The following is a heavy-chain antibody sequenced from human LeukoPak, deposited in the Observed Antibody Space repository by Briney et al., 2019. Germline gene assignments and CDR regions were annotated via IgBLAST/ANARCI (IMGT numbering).Heavy chain of an antibody. CDR2: ISAYNGNT. CDR3: ARDEGSRYYDFWSGYSYYYYGMDV. J-gene: IGHJ6*02. Sequence: ASVKVSCKASGYTFTSYGISWVRQAPGQGLEWMGWISAYNGNTNYAQKLQGRVTMTTDTSTSTAYMELRSLRSDDTAVYYCARDEGSRYYDFWSGYSYYYYGMDVWGQGTTVTVS. V-gene: IGHV1-18*01. CDR1: GYTFTSYG. D-gene: IGHD3-3*01.